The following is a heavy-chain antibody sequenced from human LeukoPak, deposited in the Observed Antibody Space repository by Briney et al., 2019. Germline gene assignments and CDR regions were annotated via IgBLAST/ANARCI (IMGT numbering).Heavy chain of an antibody. V-gene: IGHV4-59*08. CDR1: GGSINDYY. CDR2: IYYSGST. Sequence: SETLSLTCTVSGGSINDYYWSWIRQPPGKGLEYIGYIYYSGSTNYNPSLKSRVTISIDTSKSHFSLKLSSVTAADTAVYYCARHLYDYVWGSYGPSAFDYWGQGTLVTVSS. D-gene: IGHD3-16*01. J-gene: IGHJ4*02. CDR3: ARHLYDYVWGSYGPSAFDY.